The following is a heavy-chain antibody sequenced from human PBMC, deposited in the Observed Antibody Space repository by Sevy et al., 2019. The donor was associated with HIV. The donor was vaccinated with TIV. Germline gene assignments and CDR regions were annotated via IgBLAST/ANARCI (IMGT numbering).Heavy chain of an antibody. J-gene: IGHJ6*02. Sequence: GGSLRLSCAASGFTFDDYAMHWVRQAPGKGLEWVSGISWNSGSIGYADSVKGRFTISRDNAKNSLYLQMNRLRAEDTALYYCAKDMVRGALINYGMDVWGQGTTVTVSS. D-gene: IGHD3-10*01. CDR1: GFTFDDYA. CDR3: AKDMVRGALINYGMDV. V-gene: IGHV3-9*01. CDR2: ISWNSGSI.